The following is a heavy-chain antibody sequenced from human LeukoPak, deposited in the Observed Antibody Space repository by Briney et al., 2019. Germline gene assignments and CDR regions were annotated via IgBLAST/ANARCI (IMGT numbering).Heavy chain of an antibody. Sequence: SETLSLTCTVSGGSVSSGSYYWSWIRQPPGKGLEWIGYIYYNGSTNYNPSLKSRVTISVDTSKNQFSLKLSSVTAADTAVYYCARADVDTVATMDYYYYGMDVWGQGTTVTVSS. D-gene: IGHD5-12*01. CDR2: IYYNGST. CDR3: ARADVDTVATMDYYYYGMDV. V-gene: IGHV4-61*01. J-gene: IGHJ6*02. CDR1: GGSVSSGSYY.